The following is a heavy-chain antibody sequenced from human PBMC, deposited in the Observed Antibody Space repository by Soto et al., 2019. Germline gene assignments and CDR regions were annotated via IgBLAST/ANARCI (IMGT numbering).Heavy chain of an antibody. J-gene: IGHJ6*01. CDR1: GGTFSSYA. V-gene: IGHV1-69*01. CDR2: IIPIFGTA. CDR3: GRDAVKGPVYYGRVV. D-gene: IGHD4-17*01. Sequence: QVQLVQSGAEVKKPGSSVKVSCKASGGTFSSYAISWVRQAPGQGREWMGGIIPIFGTANDAQKVHGRVRIAADDSTSTAYIELSSLRSEDRAGYSCGRDAVKGPVYYGRVVWGQGTKVT.